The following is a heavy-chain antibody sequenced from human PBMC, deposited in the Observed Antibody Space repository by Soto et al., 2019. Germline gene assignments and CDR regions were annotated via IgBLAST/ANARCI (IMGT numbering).Heavy chain of an antibody. CDR3: AREGGVLTVIGHYYYGMDV. D-gene: IGHD3-16*01. CDR2: TSFDGNKS. CDR1: GFTFNKFD. V-gene: IGHV3-30-3*01. J-gene: IGHJ6*02. Sequence: HPGGSLRLSCAASGFTFNKFDFHWVRQAPGKGLQWLAVTSFDGNKSYYSASAKDRFTISRDNSNNTLHLQMNNLRGDDTAVYFCAREGGVLTVIGHYYYGMDVWGQGTAVTVSS.